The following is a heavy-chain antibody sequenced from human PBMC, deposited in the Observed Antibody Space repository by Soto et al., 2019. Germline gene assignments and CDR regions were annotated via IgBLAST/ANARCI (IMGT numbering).Heavy chain of an antibody. CDR3: ARDWGGEYCSGGSCHPAFDI. J-gene: IGHJ3*02. V-gene: IGHV4-31*03. Sequence: SETLSLTCTVSGGSISSGGYYWSWIRQHPGKGLEWIGYIYYSGSTYYNPSLKSRVTISVDTSKNQFSLKLSSVTAADTAVYYCARDWGGEYCSGGSCHPAFDIWGQGTMVTVSS. CDR1: GGSISSGGYY. CDR2: IYYSGST. D-gene: IGHD2-15*01.